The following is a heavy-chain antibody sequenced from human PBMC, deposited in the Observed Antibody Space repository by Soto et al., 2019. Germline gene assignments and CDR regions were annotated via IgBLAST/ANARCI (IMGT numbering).Heavy chain of an antibody. V-gene: IGHV1-18*01. CDR2: ISAYNGNT. D-gene: IGHD2-15*01. Sequence: RASVKVSCKASGYTFTSYGISWVRQAPGQGLEWMGWISAYNGNTNYVQKLQGRVTMTTDTSTSTAYMELRSLRSDDTAVYYCALRLRDCSGGSCYFDYWGQGNRVTVS. CDR1: GYTFTSYG. J-gene: IGHJ4*02. CDR3: ALRLRDCSGGSCYFDY.